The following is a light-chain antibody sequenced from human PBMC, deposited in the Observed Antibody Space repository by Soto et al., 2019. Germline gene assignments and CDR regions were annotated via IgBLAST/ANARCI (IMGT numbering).Light chain of an antibody. CDR3: CSYAGSSTFYV. CDR1: NSDVGSYNL. Sequence: QSALTRAGPVSRSPWQPNPISRTGTNSDVGSYNLVSWYQQHPGKAPKLMIYEGSKRPSGVSNRFSGSKSGNTASLTISGLQAEDEADYYCCSYAGSSTFYVFGTGTKVTVL. V-gene: IGLV2-23*01. J-gene: IGLJ1*01. CDR2: EGS.